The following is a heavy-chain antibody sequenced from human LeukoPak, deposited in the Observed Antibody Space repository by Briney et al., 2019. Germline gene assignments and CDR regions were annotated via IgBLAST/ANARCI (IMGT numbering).Heavy chain of an antibody. CDR3: ARRGSRFDFWSGYAEYYFDY. Sequence: ASVKVSCKASGYTFTSYYMHWVRQAPGQGLEWMGIINPSGGSTSYAQKFQGRVTMTRDMSTSTVYMELSSLRSEDTAVYYCARRGSRFDFWSGYAEYYFDYWGQGTLVTVS. D-gene: IGHD3-3*01. V-gene: IGHV1-46*01. CDR1: GYTFTSYY. CDR2: INPSGGST. J-gene: IGHJ4*02.